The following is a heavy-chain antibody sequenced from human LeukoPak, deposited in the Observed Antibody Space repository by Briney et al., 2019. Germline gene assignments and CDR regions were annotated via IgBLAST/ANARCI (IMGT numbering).Heavy chain of an antibody. CDR3: ARVDDSSGYRGAFDI. V-gene: IGHV3-20*03. J-gene: IGHJ3*02. D-gene: IGHD3-22*01. CDR1: GFTFDDYG. CDR2: INWNGGST. Sequence: GGPLRHPHAASGFTFDDYGMSWVRHAPGKGLEWVSGINWNGGSTGYADSVEGRFTISRDNAKNSLYLQMNSLRAEDTALYYCARVDDSSGYRGAFDIWGQGTMVTVSS.